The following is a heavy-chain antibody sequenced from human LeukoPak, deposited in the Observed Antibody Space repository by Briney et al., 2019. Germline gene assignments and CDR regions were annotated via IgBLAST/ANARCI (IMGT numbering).Heavy chain of an antibody. J-gene: IGHJ5*02. D-gene: IGHD3-22*01. CDR3: ARDSDTYYYDSSGYSNWFDP. V-gene: IGHV4-59*01. CDR2: IYYSGST. Sequence: SETLSLTCTVSGGSISCYYWSWIRQPPGKGLEWIGYIYYSGSTNYNPSLKSRVTISVDTSKNQFSLKLSSVTAAETAVYYCARDSDTYYYDSSGYSNWFDPWGQGTLVTVSS. CDR1: GGSISCYY.